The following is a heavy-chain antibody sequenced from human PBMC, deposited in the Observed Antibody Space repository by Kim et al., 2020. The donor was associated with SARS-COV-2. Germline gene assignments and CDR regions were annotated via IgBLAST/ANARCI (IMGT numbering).Heavy chain of an antibody. CDR2: IDPSDSYT. J-gene: IGHJ3*02. Sequence: GESLKISCKGSGYSFTSYWISWVRQMPGKGLEWMGRIDPSDSYTNYSPSFQGHVTISADKSISTAYLQWSSLKASDTAMYYCARLYDSSGYYGDAFDIWGQGTMVTVSS. V-gene: IGHV5-10-1*01. D-gene: IGHD3-22*01. CDR1: GYSFTSYW. CDR3: ARLYDSSGYYGDAFDI.